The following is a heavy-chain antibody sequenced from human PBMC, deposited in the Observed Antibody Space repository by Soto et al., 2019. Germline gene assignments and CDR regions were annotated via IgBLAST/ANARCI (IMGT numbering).Heavy chain of an antibody. V-gene: IGHV4-59*08. D-gene: IGHD3-16*02. Sequence: QVQLQESGPGLVKPSETLSLTCTVSGGSISSYYWSWIRQPPGKGLEWIGYIYYSGSTNYNPSLKSRVTISVDTSKNQFSLKLSSVTAADTAVYYCARLRTVITFGGVIVGGYDYWGQGTLVTVSS. CDR1: GGSISSYY. CDR3: ARLRTVITFGGVIVGGYDY. J-gene: IGHJ4*02. CDR2: IYYSGST.